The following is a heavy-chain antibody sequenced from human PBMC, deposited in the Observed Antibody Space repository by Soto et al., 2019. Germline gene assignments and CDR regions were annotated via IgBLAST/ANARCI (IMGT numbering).Heavy chain of an antibody. CDR2: ISGSGGSA. V-gene: IGHV3-23*01. CDR3: VREGSGWYSRGSFDF. J-gene: IGHJ3*01. Sequence: PGGSVRLSCAASGFTFSNYAMNWVRQAPGKGLEGVSVISGSGGSAYYADSVQGRFTISRDNSKNTLYLQMNSLRAEDTAIYYCVREGSGWYSRGSFDFWGRGTMVTVSS. D-gene: IGHD6-19*01. CDR1: GFTFSNYA.